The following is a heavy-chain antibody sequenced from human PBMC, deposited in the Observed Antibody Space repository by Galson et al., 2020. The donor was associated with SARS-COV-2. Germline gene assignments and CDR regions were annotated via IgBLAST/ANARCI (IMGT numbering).Heavy chain of an antibody. CDR2: ISYDGSNK. CDR3: AGAQSLLADYGMDV. V-gene: IGHV3-30*04. Sequence: GGSLRLSCAASGFTFSSYAMHWVRQAPGKGLEWVAVISYDGSNKYYADSVKGRFTISRDNSKNTLYLQMNSLRAEDTAVYYCAGAQSLLADYGMDVWGQGTTVTVSS. CDR1: GFTFSSYA. J-gene: IGHJ6*02. D-gene: IGHD3-10*01.